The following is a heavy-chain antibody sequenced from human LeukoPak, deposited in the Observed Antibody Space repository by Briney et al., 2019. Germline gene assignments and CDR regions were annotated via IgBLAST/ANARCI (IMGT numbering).Heavy chain of an antibody. V-gene: IGHV4-34*01. CDR3: ARRVEMATITDWFDP. D-gene: IGHD5-24*01. CDR2: INHSGST. CDR1: GGSFSGYY. J-gene: IGHJ5*02. Sequence: PSETLSLTCAVYGGSFSGYYWSWIRHPPGKGLEWIGEINHSGSTNYNPSLKSRVTISVDTSKNQFSLRLSSVTAADTAVYYCARRVEMATITDWFDPWGQGTLVTVSS.